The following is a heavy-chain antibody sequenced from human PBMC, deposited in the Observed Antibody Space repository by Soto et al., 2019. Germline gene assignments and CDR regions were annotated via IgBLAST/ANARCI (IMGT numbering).Heavy chain of an antibody. Sequence: GGSLRLSCAASGFTFSSYSMNWVRQAPGKGLEWVSSISSSSSYIYYADSVKGRFTISRDNAKNSLYLQMNSLRAEDTAVYYCARSVRFLEWLGDAFDIWGQGTMVTVS. CDR1: GFTFSSYS. CDR2: ISSSSSYI. J-gene: IGHJ3*02. D-gene: IGHD3-3*01. V-gene: IGHV3-21*01. CDR3: ARSVRFLEWLGDAFDI.